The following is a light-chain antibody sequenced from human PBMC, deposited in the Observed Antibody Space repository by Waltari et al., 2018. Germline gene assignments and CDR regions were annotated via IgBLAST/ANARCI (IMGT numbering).Light chain of an antibody. J-gene: IGLJ3*02. CDR3: CSYAGSSSPRL. V-gene: IGLV2-23*01. CDR2: EAT. CDR1: SSDVGNFNL. Sequence: QSALTQPASVSGSPGPSITISCTGSSSDVGNFNLVSWYQLHPGKAPKLLIYEATKRPSGISNRFSGSKSGNTASLTISGLQAEDEADYYCCSYAGSSSPRLFGGGTKLSVL.